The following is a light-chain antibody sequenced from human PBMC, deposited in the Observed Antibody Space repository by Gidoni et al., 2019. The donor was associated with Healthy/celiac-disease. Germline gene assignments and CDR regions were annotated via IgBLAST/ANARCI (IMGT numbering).Light chain of an antibody. V-gene: IGKV2-28*01. CDR1: QSLLHSNGYNY. Sequence: DIVMTQSPLSLPVTPGEPASISCRSSQSLLHSNGYNYLDWYLQKPGQSPQLLIYLGSNRASGVPGRFSGRGSGTDFSLKISRGEAEDFWVYYCMQALQTPRLTFGGGTKVEIK. J-gene: IGKJ4*01. CDR2: LGS. CDR3: MQALQTPRLT.